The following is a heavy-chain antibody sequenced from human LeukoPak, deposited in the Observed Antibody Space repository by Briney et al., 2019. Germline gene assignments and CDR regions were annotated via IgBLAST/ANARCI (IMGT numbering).Heavy chain of an antibody. V-gene: IGHV3-48*01. CDR1: GFTFSSYS. CDR3: ARGNGDWYFDY. Sequence: GGSLRLSCAASGFTFSSYSMNWVRQAPGKGLEWVSYISSSSSTIYYADSVKGRFTISRDNAKNSLYLQMNSLRAEDTAVYYCARGNGDWYFDYWGQGTLVTVPS. CDR2: ISSSSSTI. D-gene: IGHD4-17*01. J-gene: IGHJ4*02.